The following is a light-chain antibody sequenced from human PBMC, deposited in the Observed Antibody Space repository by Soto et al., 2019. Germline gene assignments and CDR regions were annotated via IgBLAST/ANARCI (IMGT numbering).Light chain of an antibody. CDR3: LQDYNYPWT. Sequence: AIQMTQSPSSLSAFVGDRVTITCRASQGISTDLGWYQQKPGKAPKLLIYAASSLQSGLPSRFSGSGSGTDFTLTISSLQPEDFATYYCLQDYNYPWTFGQGTKVEIK. V-gene: IGKV1-6*01. J-gene: IGKJ1*01. CDR1: QGISTD. CDR2: AAS.